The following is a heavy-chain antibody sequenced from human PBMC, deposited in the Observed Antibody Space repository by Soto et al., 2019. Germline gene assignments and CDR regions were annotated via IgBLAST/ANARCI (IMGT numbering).Heavy chain of an antibody. D-gene: IGHD2-2*01. V-gene: IGHV1-46*01. CDR2: INPSGGST. Sequence: ASVKVSCKASGYTFTSYYMHWVRQAPGQGLEWMGIINPSGGSTSYAQKFQGRVTMTRDTSTSTVYMELSSLRSEDTAVYYCARGRRVVVPAATKYLIDYWGQGTLVTVSS. CDR1: GYTFTSYY. CDR3: ARGRRVVVPAATKYLIDY. J-gene: IGHJ4*02.